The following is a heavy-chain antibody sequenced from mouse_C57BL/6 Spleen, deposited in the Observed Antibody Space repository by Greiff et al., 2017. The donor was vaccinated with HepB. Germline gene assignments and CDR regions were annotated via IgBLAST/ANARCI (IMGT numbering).Heavy chain of an antibody. J-gene: IGHJ2*01. CDR3: ARTGMYSLDY. CDR2: IDPSDSYT. Sequence: QVQLQQPGAELVRPGTSVKLSCKASGYTFTSYWMHWVKQRPGQGLEWIGVIDPSDSYTTYNQKFKGKATFTVDTSTSTAYMQLSSLTSEDSAVYYCARTGMYSLDYWGQGTTLTVSS. CDR1: GYTFTSYW. D-gene: IGHD1-2*01. V-gene: IGHV1-59*01.